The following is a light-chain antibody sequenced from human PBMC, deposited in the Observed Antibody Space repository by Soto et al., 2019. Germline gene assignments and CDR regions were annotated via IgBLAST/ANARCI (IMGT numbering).Light chain of an antibody. CDR1: QSLSSTY. CDR3: QQYGNSPPT. J-gene: IGKJ4*01. Sequence: EIVLTQSPGTLSLSPGERATLSCRASQSLSSTYLAWYQQKPGQAPRLLIYGASSRATGIPDRFIGSGSATDLPLTISRLEPEDLAVYHCQQYGNSPPTFGGGTKVEI. CDR2: GAS. V-gene: IGKV3-20*01.